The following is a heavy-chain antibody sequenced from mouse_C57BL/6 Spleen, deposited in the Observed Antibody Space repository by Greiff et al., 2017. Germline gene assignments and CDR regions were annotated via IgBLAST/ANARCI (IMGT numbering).Heavy chain of an antibody. V-gene: IGHV3-6*01. CDR1: GYSITSGYY. CDR2: ISYDGSN. J-gene: IGHJ4*01. D-gene: IGHD2-5*01. Sequence: VQLKESGPGLVKPSQSLSLTCPVTGYSITSGYYWNWIRQFPGNKLEWMGYISYDGSNNYNPSLKNRISITRDTSKNQFFLKLNSVTTEDTATYYCAREGSNYDAMDYWGQGTSVTVSS. CDR3: AREGSNYDAMDY.